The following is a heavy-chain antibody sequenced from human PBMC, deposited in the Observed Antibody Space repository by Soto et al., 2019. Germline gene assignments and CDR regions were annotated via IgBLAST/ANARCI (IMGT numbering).Heavy chain of an antibody. CDR1: GGSISSGDYY. D-gene: IGHD3-22*01. Sequence: QVQLQESGPGLVKPSQTLSLTCTVSGGSISSGDYYWSWIRQPPGKGLEWIGYIYYSGSTYYNPSLKSRVTISVDTSKNQFSLKLSSVTAADTAVYYCARDLPPYYDSSGSTRGDYWGQGTLVTVSS. CDR2: IYYSGST. V-gene: IGHV4-30-4*01. J-gene: IGHJ4*02. CDR3: ARDLPPYYDSSGSTRGDY.